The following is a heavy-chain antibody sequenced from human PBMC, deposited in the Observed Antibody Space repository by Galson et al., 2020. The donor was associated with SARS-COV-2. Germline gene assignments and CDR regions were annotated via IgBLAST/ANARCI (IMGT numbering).Heavy chain of an antibody. V-gene: IGHV3-30*02. CDR2: VSYEGSLK. CDR1: GFTFNNFG. CDR3: AKTSTILHINLAWGVIDQ. D-gene: IGHD3-10*01. J-gene: IGHJ4*02. Sequence: GGSLRLSCAASGFTFNNFGMHWVRQAPGKGLEWVAFVSYEGSLKFYGDFVKGRFSISKDSSKRTVFLQMNNLRPEDTAMYFCAKTSTILHINLAWGVIDQWGQGTLVTVSS.